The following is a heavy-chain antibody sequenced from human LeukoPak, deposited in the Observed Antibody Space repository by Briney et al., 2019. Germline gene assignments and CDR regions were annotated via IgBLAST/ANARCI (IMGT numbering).Heavy chain of an antibody. CDR1: GFTFSNYA. V-gene: IGHV3-23*01. Sequence: GGSLRLSCAASGFTFSNYAMSWARQAPGKGLEWVSAISGSGGSTYYADSVKGRFTISRDNSENTLYLHINSLRAEDTAVYYCATAHLVVAGAMDMVFDYWGQGTLVTVSS. J-gene: IGHJ4*02. CDR2: ISGSGGST. D-gene: IGHD2-2*01. CDR3: ATAHLVVAGAMDMVFDY.